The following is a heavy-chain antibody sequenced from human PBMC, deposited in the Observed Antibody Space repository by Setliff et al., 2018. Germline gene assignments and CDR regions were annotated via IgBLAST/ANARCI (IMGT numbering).Heavy chain of an antibody. D-gene: IGHD3-3*01. CDR3: ARDVFDFRTGQADP. J-gene: IGHJ5*02. Sequence: LRLSCAASGFVVSNNELSWVRQAPEKGLEWVSVTYVGGATNYSYSVKGRFTNSRENSKNPLYLQLSSLRAEDTAVYYCARDVFDFRTGQADPWGQGTLVTVSS. V-gene: IGHV3-53*01. CDR2: TYVGGAT. CDR1: GFVVSNNE.